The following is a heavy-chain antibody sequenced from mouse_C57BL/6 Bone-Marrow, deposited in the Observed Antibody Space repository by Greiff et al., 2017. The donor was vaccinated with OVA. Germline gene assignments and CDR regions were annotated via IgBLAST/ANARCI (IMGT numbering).Heavy chain of an antibody. CDR1: GYTFTSYW. J-gene: IGHJ4*01. CDR3: ARGGVYGREDYYAMDD. Sequence: QVQLQQPGAELVKPGASVKLSCKASGYTFTSYWMHWVKQRPGQGLEWIGMIHPNSGSTNYNEKFKSKATLTVDKSSSTAYMQRSSLTSEDSAVYYGARGGVYGREDYYAMDDWGKGTSVTVSS. CDR2: IHPNSGST. D-gene: IGHD1-1*01. V-gene: IGHV1-64*01.